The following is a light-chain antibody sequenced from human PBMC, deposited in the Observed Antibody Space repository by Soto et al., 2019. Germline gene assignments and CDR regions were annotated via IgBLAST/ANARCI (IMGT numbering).Light chain of an antibody. Sequence: DIQMTQSPSTLSASVGDRVTITCRASQSISSWLAWYQQKPGKAPKVRIYDASSLESGVPSRFSGSGSGTEFTLTISSLQPDDFATYYCQQYNSYSTFGQGTKVDI. V-gene: IGKV1-5*01. J-gene: IGKJ1*01. CDR3: QQYNSYST. CDR2: DAS. CDR1: QSISSW.